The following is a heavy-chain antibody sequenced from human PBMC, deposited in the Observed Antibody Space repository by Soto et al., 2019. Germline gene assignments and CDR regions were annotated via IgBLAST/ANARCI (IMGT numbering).Heavy chain of an antibody. V-gene: IGHV3-30*03. CDR1: GFPFTTYG. CDR2: ISYDGSNK. CDR3: VGGQYYFDY. Sequence: QVQLVESGGGVVQPGRSLRLSCAASGFPFTTYGMHWVREGPGKGLEWVAVISYDGSNKYYADSVEGRFTISRDNSKNTLYLQMNSLRPADTALYYCVGGQYYFDYRGQGTLVTVSS. D-gene: IGHD3-10*01. J-gene: IGHJ4*02.